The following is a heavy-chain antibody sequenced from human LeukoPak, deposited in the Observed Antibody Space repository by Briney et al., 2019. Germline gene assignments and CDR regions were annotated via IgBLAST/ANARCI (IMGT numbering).Heavy chain of an antibody. Sequence: SETLSLTCTVSGGSISSGDYYWSWIRQPPGKGLEWIGYIYYSGSTYYNPSLKSRVTISVDTSKNQFSLKLSSVTAADTVVYYCARVWSYDWSYYFDYWGQGTLVTVSS. D-gene: IGHD5-12*01. CDR1: GGSISSGDYY. CDR3: ARVWSYDWSYYFDY. V-gene: IGHV4-30-4*01. CDR2: IYYSGST. J-gene: IGHJ4*02.